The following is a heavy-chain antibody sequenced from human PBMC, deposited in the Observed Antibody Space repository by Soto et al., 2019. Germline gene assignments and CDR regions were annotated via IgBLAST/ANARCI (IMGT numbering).Heavy chain of an antibody. CDR2: SSNSGTFT. Sequence: QVQLVESGGGLVKPGGSLRLTCAASGFSISDHYMSWIRQAPGKGLEWVSYSSNSGTFTKYADSVQGRFSISRDNAKNSRYLEINSLRGEDTAIYYCARSGDNYNVLDYWGQGTPVTVSS. D-gene: IGHD3-10*02. CDR1: GFSISDHY. V-gene: IGHV3-11*05. J-gene: IGHJ4*02. CDR3: ARSGDNYNVLDY.